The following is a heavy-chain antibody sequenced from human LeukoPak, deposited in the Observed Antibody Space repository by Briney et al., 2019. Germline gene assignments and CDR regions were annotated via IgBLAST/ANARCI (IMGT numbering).Heavy chain of an antibody. CDR2: ISGSGGNT. CDR3: PKPGEGYCSGGTCLPFDY. CDR1: GFIFSSYA. D-gene: IGHD2-15*01. V-gene: IGHV3-23*01. Sequence: GGSLRLSCAASGFIFSSYALSWVRQAPAKGLEWVSAISGSGGNTYYADSVKGRFTISRDNSKNTWFLSMNSLSADATAVYYSPKPGEGYCSGGTCLPFDYWGQGTLVTVSS. J-gene: IGHJ4*02.